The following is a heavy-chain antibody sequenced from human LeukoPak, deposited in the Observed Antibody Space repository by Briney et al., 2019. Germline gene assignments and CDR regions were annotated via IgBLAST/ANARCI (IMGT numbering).Heavy chain of an antibody. D-gene: IGHD3-22*01. V-gene: IGHV3-23*01. J-gene: IGHJ4*02. CDR1: GFTFSSYA. Sequence: GGSLRLSCAASGFTFSSYAMRWVRQAPGKGLEWVSAISGSGGSTYYADSVKGRFTISRDNSKNTLYLQMNSLRAEDTAVYYCAIQRGYYDSGGYPPYYFDYWGQGTLVTVSS. CDR2: ISGSGGST. CDR3: AIQRGYYDSGGYPPYYFDY.